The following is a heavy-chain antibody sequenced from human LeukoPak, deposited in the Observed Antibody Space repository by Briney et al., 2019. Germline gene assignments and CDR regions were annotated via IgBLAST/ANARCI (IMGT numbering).Heavy chain of an antibody. CDR3: ARDHSENYLEY. J-gene: IGHJ4*02. V-gene: IGHV3-48*03. Sequence: GGSLRLSCAGSGFILSNYRMNWVRQAPGKGLEWVSYISSSGDSIKYADSVKGRFTISRDNARDSLHLQMNSLRADDTAIYYCARDHSENYLEYWGQGTLVTVSS. CDR2: ISSSGDSI. CDR1: GFILSNYR. D-gene: IGHD5-18*01.